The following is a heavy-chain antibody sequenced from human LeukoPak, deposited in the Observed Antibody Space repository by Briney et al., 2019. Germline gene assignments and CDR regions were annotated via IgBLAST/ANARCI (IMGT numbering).Heavy chain of an antibody. CDR1: GFTFSSNW. CDR2: IKQDGSEK. J-gene: IGHJ4*02. CDR3: ARDDGYVPWAFDY. V-gene: IGHV3-7*05. Sequence: GGSLRLSCAASGFTFSSNWTNWVRQAPGKGLEWVANIKQDGSEKYYVDSVKGRFTISRDNAKNSLFLQLNSLRAEDTAVYYCARDDGYVPWAFDYWGQGTLVTVSS. D-gene: IGHD5-24*01.